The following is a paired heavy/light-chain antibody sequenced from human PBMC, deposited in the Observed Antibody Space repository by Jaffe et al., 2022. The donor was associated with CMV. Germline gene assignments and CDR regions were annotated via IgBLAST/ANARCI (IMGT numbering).Light chain of an antibody. J-gene: IGLJ3*02. CDR3: SSYTSSSTTWV. Sequence: QSALTQPASVSGSPGQSITISCTGTSSDVGGYNYVSWYQQHPGKAPKLMIYDVSNRPSGVSNRFSGSKSGNTASLTISGLQAEDEADYYCSSYTSSSTTWVFGGGTKLTVL. CDR2: DVS. CDR1: SSDVGGYNY. V-gene: IGLV2-14*03.
Heavy chain of an antibody. V-gene: IGHV2-70*01. CDR2: IDWDDDK. Sequence: QVTLRESGPALVKPTQTLTLTCTFSGFSLSTSGMCVSWIRQPPGKALEWLALIDWDDDKYYSTSLKTRLTISKDTSKNQVVLTMTNMDPVDTATYYCARTPHYDSSGYYYMNAFDIWGQGTMVTVSS. CDR1: GFSLSTSGMC. D-gene: IGHD3-22*01. J-gene: IGHJ3*02. CDR3: ARTPHYDSSGYYYMNAFDI.